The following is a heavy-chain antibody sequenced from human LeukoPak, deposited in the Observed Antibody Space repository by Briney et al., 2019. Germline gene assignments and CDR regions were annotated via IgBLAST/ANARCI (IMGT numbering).Heavy chain of an antibody. D-gene: IGHD7-27*01. CDR3: ARLAGDRDAFDI. J-gene: IGHJ3*02. CDR1: GGSISSYY. Sequence: KPSETLSLTCTVSGGSISSYYWSWIRQPPGKGLEWIGYIYTSGSTNYNPSLKSRVTISVDTSKNQFSLKLSSVTAADTAVYYCARLAGDRDAFDIWGQGTMVTVSS. CDR2: IYTSGST. V-gene: IGHV4-4*09.